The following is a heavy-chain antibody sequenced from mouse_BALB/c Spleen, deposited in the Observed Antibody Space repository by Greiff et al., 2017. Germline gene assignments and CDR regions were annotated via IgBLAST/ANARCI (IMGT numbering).Heavy chain of an antibody. CDR1: GFTFSSFG. CDR3: ARWGDYEAWFAY. CDR2: ISSGSSTI. J-gene: IGHJ3*01. V-gene: IGHV5-17*02. Sequence: EVKVVESGGGLVQPGGSRKLSCAASGFTFSSFGMHWVRQAPEKGLEWVAYISSGSSTIYYADTVKGRCTISRDNPKNTLFLQMTSLRSEDTAMYYCARWGDYEAWFAYWGQGTLVTVSA. D-gene: IGHD2-13*01.